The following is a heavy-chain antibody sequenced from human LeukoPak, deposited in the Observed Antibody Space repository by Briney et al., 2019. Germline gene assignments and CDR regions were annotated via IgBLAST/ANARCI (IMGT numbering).Heavy chain of an antibody. CDR3: ARTTIPARAFDI. CDR1: GFTFSSYS. J-gene: IGHJ3*02. V-gene: IGHV3-48*01. D-gene: IGHD1-1*01. Sequence: GGSLRLSCAASGFTFSSYSMNWVRQAPGKGLEWVSSISSSSSTIYYADSVKGRFTISRDNAKNSLYLQMNSLRAEDTAVYYCARTTIPARAFDIWGQGTMVTVSS. CDR2: ISSSSSTI.